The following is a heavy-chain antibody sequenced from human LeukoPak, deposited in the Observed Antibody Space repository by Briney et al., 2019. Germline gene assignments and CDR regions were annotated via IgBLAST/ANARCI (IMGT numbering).Heavy chain of an antibody. CDR1: GFSFSSCA. D-gene: IGHD2-15*01. CDR2: ISGSGDST. Sequence: GGSLRLSCAASGFSFSSCAMSWVRQAPGKGLEWVSGISGSGDSTDYADSVKGRFTISRDNSKNTLYLQINSLRAEDTAVYYCAKYCSGANCYHGIDCWGQGTLVTVSS. J-gene: IGHJ4*02. V-gene: IGHV3-23*01. CDR3: AKYCSGANCYHGIDC.